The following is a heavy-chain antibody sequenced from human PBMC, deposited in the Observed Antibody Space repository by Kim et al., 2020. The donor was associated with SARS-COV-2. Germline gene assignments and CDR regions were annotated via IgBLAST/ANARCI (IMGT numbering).Heavy chain of an antibody. CDR1: GYTFTSYY. J-gene: IGHJ6*02. Sequence: ASVKVSCKASGYTFTSYYMHWVRQAPGQGLEWMGIINPSGGSTSYAQKFQGRVTMTRDTSTSTVYMELSSLRSEDTAVYYCARERYDYVWGSYESGDYYYGMDVWGQGTTVTVSS. V-gene: IGHV1-46*01. CDR3: ARERYDYVWGSYESGDYYYGMDV. D-gene: IGHD3-16*01. CDR2: INPSGGST.